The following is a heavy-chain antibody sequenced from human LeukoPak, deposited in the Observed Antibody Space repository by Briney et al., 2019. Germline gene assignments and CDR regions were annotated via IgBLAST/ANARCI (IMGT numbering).Heavy chain of an antibody. CDR2: SSAYNGNT. CDR1: GYTFTNYG. D-gene: IGHD6-13*01. V-gene: IGHV1-18*01. J-gene: IGHJ4*02. CDR3: ARDLREGSSSYQIPFDY. Sequence: ASVKVSCKASGYTFTNYGISWVRQAPGQGLEWMGWSSAYNGNTNYAQRLQGRVTMTADTSTSTAYMELRSLRSDDTAVYYCARDLREGSSSYQIPFDYWGQGTLVTVSS.